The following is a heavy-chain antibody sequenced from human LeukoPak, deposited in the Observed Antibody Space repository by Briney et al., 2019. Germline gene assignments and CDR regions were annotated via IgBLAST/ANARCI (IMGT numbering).Heavy chain of an antibody. J-gene: IGHJ4*02. CDR1: GFTFSDYV. Sequence: GGSLRLSCTASGFTFSDYVMNWVRQAPGKGLEWVSAISGSGGSTYYADSVKGRFTISRDNSKNTLYLQMNSLRAEDTAVYYCAKRYSSGWYAVDYWGQGTLVTDSS. D-gene: IGHD6-19*01. CDR3: AKRYSSGWYAVDY. V-gene: IGHV3-23*01. CDR2: ISGSGGST.